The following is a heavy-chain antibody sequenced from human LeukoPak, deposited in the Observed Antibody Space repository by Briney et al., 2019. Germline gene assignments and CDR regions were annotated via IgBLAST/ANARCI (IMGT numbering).Heavy chain of an antibody. CDR2: IYSGGST. Sequence: GGSLRLSCAASGLTVSSNYMGWVRQAPGKGLEWVSVIYSGGSTYYADSVKGRFTISRDNSKNTLYLQMNSLRAEDTAVYYCARDLAAEYYFDYWGQGTLVTVSS. V-gene: IGHV3-66*01. D-gene: IGHD6-13*01. CDR3: ARDLAAEYYFDY. J-gene: IGHJ4*02. CDR1: GLTVSSNY.